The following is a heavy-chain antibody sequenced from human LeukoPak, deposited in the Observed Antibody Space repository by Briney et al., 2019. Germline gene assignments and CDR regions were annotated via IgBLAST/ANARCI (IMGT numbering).Heavy chain of an antibody. CDR1: GYIFTSYF. J-gene: IGHJ4*01. V-gene: IGHV1-2*02. CDR2: INPNSGGT. D-gene: IGHD5-24*01. Sequence: ASVKVSCKASGYIFTSYFIHWVRQAPGQGLEWMGWINPNSGGTNYAQKFQGRVTMTGDTSISTAYMELRWLRSDDTAVYYCASPHRKWLQITYWGQGTLVTVSS. CDR3: ASPHRKWLQITY.